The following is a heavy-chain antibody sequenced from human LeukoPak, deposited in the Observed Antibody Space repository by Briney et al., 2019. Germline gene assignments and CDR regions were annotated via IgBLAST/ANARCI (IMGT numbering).Heavy chain of an antibody. CDR3: AKDRHYESNVLGY. Sequence: GGSLRLSCAASGFTFSSYDMHWVRQALGKGLELVAVISYDGSNKYYADSAKGRVTISRDNSKSTLYLQMNSLRAEDTAVYYCAKDRHYESNVLGYWGQGTLVTVSS. CDR1: GFTFSSYD. D-gene: IGHD3-22*01. J-gene: IGHJ4*02. CDR2: ISYDGSNK. V-gene: IGHV3-30*18.